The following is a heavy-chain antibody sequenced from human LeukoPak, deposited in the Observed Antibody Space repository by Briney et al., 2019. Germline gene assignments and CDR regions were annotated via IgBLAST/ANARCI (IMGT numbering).Heavy chain of an antibody. CDR3: AREGIEAAVLDY. CDR2: INHSGST. J-gene: IGHJ4*02. Sequence: SETLSLTCTVSGGSISSYFWNWIRQPPGKGLEWIGYINHSGSTNSNPSLKSRVTISVDTSKNQFSLKLTSVTAADTAVYLCAREGIEAAVLDYWGQGTLVTVSS. V-gene: IGHV4-59*01. D-gene: IGHD6-13*01. CDR1: GGSISSYF.